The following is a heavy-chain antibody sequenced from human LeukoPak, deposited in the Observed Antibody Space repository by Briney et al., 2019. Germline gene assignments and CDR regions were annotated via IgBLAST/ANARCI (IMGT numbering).Heavy chain of an antibody. CDR2: IIPIFGTA. CDR1: GGTFSSYA. CDR3: AREIYCSSTSCSNWFDP. D-gene: IGHD2-2*01. J-gene: IGHJ5*02. V-gene: IGHV1-69*13. Sequence: SVKVSCKASGGTFSSYAISWVRQAPGQGLEWMGGIIPIFGTANYAQKFQGRVTITADESTSTAYMELSSLRSEVTAVYYCAREIYCSSTSCSNWFDPWGQGTLVTVSS.